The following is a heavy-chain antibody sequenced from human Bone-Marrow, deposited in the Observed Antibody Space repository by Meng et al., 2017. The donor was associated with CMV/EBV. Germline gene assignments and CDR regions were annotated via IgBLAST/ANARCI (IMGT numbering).Heavy chain of an antibody. CDR2: ISGSGGT. J-gene: IGHJ5*02. CDR3: AKAERAAGWFDP. CDR1: GFTFSSYG. D-gene: IGHD2-15*01. V-gene: IGHV3-23*01. Sequence: GESLKISCAASGFTFSSYGMYWVRQAPGKGLEWVSAISGSGGTYYADSVKGRFTISRDNSKNTLYLQMNSLRAEDTAVYYCAKAERAAGWFDPWGQGTLVTVSS.